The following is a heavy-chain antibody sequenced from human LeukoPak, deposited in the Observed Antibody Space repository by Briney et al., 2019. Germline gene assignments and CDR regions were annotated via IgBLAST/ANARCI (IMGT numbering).Heavy chain of an antibody. CDR3: AKSNREDIVVVPAALRDYYFDY. Sequence: PGGSLRLSCAAPGFTFSSYGMHWVRQAPGKGLEWVAVISYDGSNKYYADSVKGRFTISRDNSKNTLYLQMNSLRAEDTAVYYCAKSNREDIVVVPAALRDYYFDYWGQGTLVTVSS. V-gene: IGHV3-30*18. D-gene: IGHD2-2*01. CDR2: ISYDGSNK. J-gene: IGHJ4*02. CDR1: GFTFSSYG.